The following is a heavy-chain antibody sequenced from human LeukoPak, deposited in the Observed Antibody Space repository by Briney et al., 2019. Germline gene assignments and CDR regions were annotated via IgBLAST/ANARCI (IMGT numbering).Heavy chain of an antibody. J-gene: IGHJ6*03. D-gene: IGHD3-10*01. V-gene: IGHV4-59*11. CDR3: ASTSLSYYGSGSYYPLGYYYYYYMDV. CDR2: IYYSGST. CDR1: GGSISSHY. Sequence: PSETLSLTCTVSGGSISSHYWSWIRQPPGKGLEWIGYIYYSGSTNYNPSLKSRVTISVDTSKNQFSLKLSSVTAADTAVYYCASTSLSYYGSGSYYPLGYYYYYYMDVWGKGTTVTVSS.